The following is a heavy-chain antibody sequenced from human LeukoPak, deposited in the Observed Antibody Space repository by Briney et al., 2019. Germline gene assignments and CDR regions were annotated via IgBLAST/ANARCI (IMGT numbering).Heavy chain of an antibody. V-gene: IGHV3-43*02. D-gene: IGHD6-19*01. CDR3: ARESETSGWYDY. J-gene: IGHJ4*02. CDR2: ISGDGGST. Sequence: GGSLRLSCAAPGFIFDNYAIHWVRQAPGKGLEWVSLISGDGGSTFYADSVRGRFTISRDNTRKSLSLQMSSLRSEDTALYYCARESETSGWYDYWGQGAWSPSPQ. CDR1: GFIFDNYA.